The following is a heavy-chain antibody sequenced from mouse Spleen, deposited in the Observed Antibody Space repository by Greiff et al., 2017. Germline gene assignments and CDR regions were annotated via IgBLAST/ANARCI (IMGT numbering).Heavy chain of an antibody. CDR3: TRDYYGSSYDWYFDV. D-gene: IGHD1-1*01. CDR2: ISSGGSYT. CDR1: GFTFSSYT. Sequence: EVKVVESGGDLVKPGGSLKLSCAASGFTFSSYTMSWVRQTPEKRLEWVATISSGGSYTYYPDSVKGRFTISRDNAKNTLYLQMSSLKSEDTAMYYCTRDYYGSSYDWYFDVWGAGTTVTVSS. V-gene: IGHV5-6-4*01. J-gene: IGHJ1*01.